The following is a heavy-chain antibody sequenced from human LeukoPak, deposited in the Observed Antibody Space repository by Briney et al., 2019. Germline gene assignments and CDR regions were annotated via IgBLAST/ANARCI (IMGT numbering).Heavy chain of an antibody. V-gene: IGHV4-59*11. J-gene: IGHJ6*03. CDR1: GGSISSHY. D-gene: IGHD3-9*01. CDR2: IYYSGST. Sequence: PSETLSLTCTVSGGSISSHYWSWIRQPPGKGLEWIGYIYYSGSTNYNPSLKSRVTISVDTSKNQFSLKLSSVTAADTAVYYCARDILTVYYYYMDVWGKGTTVTVSS. CDR3: ARDILTVYYYYMDV.